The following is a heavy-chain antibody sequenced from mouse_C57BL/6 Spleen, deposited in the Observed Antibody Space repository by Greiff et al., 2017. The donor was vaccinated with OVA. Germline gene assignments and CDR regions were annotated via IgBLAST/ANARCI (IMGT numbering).Heavy chain of an antibody. Sequence: QVQLKESGAELVMPGASVKLSCKASGYTFTSYWMHWVKQRPGQGLEWIGEIDPSDSYTNYNQKFKGKSTLTVDKSSSTAYMQLSSLTSEDSAVYYCARSDYEGAMDYWGQGTSVTVSS. CDR3: ARSDYEGAMDY. V-gene: IGHV1-69*01. D-gene: IGHD2-4*01. CDR1: GYTFTSYW. J-gene: IGHJ4*01. CDR2: IDPSDSYT.